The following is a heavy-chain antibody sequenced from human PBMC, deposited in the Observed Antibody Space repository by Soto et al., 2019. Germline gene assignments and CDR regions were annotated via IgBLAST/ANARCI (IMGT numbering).Heavy chain of an antibody. V-gene: IGHV5-51*01. CDR2: IYPGDSDT. CDR3: ARLGLIAAAGHEDAPYEGFDI. J-gene: IGHJ3*02. D-gene: IGHD6-13*01. Sequence: PGESLKISCKGSGYSFTSYWIGWVRDMPGKGLEWVGIIYPGDSDTRYSPSFQGQVTISADKSISTAYLQWSSLKASDTGMYYCARLGLIAAAGHEDAPYEGFDIWGQGTMVTVSS. CDR1: GYSFTSYW.